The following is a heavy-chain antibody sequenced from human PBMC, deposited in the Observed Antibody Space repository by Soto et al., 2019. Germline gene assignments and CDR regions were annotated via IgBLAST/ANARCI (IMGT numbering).Heavy chain of an antibody. J-gene: IGHJ5*02. Sequence: PGGSLRLSCAASGFTFSSYGMHWVRQAPGKGLEWVAVISYDGSNKYYADSVKGRFTISRDNSKNTLYLQMNSLRAEDTAVYYCAKYDGYCSGGSCYDPWFDPWGQGTLVTVSS. CDR2: ISYDGSNK. CDR1: GFTFSSYG. V-gene: IGHV3-30*18. D-gene: IGHD2-15*01. CDR3: AKYDGYCSGGSCYDPWFDP.